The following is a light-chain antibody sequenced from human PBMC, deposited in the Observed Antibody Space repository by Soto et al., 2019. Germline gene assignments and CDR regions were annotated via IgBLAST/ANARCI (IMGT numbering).Light chain of an antibody. V-gene: IGKV1-6*01. Sequence: QMTHSPSSGSASVGDRVTITCRASQSISSYLNWYQQKPGKAPNLLVYATSSLQGGVPSRFSGSGSGTDFTLTISSLQPEDFATYYCLQDNSYPLTFGGGTKVDIK. J-gene: IGKJ4*01. CDR1: QSISSY. CDR2: ATS. CDR3: LQDNSYPLT.